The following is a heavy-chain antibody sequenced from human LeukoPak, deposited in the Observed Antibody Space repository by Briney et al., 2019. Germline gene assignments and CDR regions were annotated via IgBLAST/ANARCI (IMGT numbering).Heavy chain of an antibody. CDR1: GFTFTSYT. CDR3: ARDLGSVTTA. Sequence: GGSPRLSCEASGFTFTSYTMYWVRQAPGRGLEWVSYLSTSGTAIYYADSVRGRFTISTDNAKNSLFLHMYSLRAEDTAVYYCARDLGSVTTAWGQGTLVTVSS. J-gene: IGHJ5*02. V-gene: IGHV3-48*01. D-gene: IGHD4-11*01. CDR2: LSTSGTAI.